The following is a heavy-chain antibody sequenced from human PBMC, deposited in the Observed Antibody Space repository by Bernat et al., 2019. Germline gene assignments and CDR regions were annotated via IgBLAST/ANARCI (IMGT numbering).Heavy chain of an antibody. J-gene: IGHJ4*02. V-gene: IGHV1-46*01. CDR2: INPNAGNT. CDR1: GYTFTSYY. Sequence: QVQLVQSGAEVKEPGASVKVSCKASGYTFTSYYVHWVRQAPGQGLEWVGIINPNAGNTNYAQNFRGRVTVTRDTSTTTVYMELSSLRSEDTAVYYCAREFSGGHFDCWGRGTLVTVSS. CDR3: AREFSGGHFDC. D-gene: IGHD1-26*01.